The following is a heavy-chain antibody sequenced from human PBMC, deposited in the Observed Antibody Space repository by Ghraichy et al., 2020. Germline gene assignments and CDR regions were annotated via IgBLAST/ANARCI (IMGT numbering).Heavy chain of an antibody. V-gene: IGHV3-23*01. CDR3: AKAEGPRPEGSILDY. J-gene: IGHJ4*02. CDR2: ISGSGGST. Sequence: GGSLRLSCAASGFTFSSYAMSWVRQAPGKGLEWVSAISGSGGSTYYADSVKGRFTISRDNSKNTLYLQMNSLRAEDTAVYYCAKAEGPRPEGSILDYWGQGTLVTVSS. CDR1: GFTFSSYA. D-gene: IGHD3-3*02.